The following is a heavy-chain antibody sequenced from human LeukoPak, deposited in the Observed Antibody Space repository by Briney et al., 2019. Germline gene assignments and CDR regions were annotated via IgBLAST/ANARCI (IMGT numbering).Heavy chain of an antibody. Sequence: GRSLRLSCAASGFTFSSYGMHWVRQAPGKGLEWVSLMSDDGSTKYYADSVKCRFTISRDNSKSTLYLQMNSLRAEDTALYYCAKDRSSSWSLDYWGQGTLVTVSS. CDR2: MSDDGSTK. V-gene: IGHV3-30*18. D-gene: IGHD6-13*01. J-gene: IGHJ4*02. CDR3: AKDRSSSWSLDY. CDR1: GFTFSSYG.